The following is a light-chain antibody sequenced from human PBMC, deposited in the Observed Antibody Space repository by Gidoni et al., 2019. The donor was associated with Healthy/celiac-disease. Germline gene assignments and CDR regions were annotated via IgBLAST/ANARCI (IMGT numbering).Light chain of an antibody. V-gene: IGKV1-39*01. J-gene: IGKJ4*01. CDR3: QQSYSTPLT. CDR2: AAS. Sequence: DIQMTQSPSSLSASVGDRVTITCRASQSISSYLNWYQQKPGKAPKLLIYAASSLQSGVPSMFSGSGSGTDFTPTISSLQPEDFATYYCQQSYSTPLTFGGGTKVEIK. CDR1: QSISSY.